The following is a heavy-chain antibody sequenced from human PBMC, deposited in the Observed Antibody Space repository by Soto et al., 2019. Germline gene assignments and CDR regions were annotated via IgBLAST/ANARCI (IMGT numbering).Heavy chain of an antibody. V-gene: IGHV4-59*08. CDR2: IYYSGST. D-gene: IGHD6-19*01. CDR3: ARHVFPIAVAGPFDY. CDR1: GGSISSYY. J-gene: IGHJ4*02. Sequence: QVQLQESGPGLVKPSETLSLTCTVSGGSISSYYWSWIRQPPGTGLGWIGYIYYSGSTNYNPSLKSRVTISVDTSKIQFSLKLSSVTAADTAVYYCARHVFPIAVAGPFDYWGQGTLVTVSS.